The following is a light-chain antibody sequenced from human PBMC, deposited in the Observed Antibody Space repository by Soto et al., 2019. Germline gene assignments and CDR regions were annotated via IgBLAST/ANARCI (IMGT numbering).Light chain of an antibody. CDR2: GAS. CDR1: QSVSSNY. V-gene: IGKV3-20*01. J-gene: IGKJ1*01. CDR3: QQYDTSPRT. Sequence: EVMLTQSPGTLSLSPGERATLSCRASQSVSSNYLAWYQQKSGQAPKLLIYGASNRATGIPDRFSGSGSGTDFTLTIRRLEPEDFAVYYCQQYDTSPRTFGQGTEVEFK.